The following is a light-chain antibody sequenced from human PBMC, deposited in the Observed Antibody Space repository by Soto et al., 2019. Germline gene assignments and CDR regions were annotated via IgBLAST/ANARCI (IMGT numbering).Light chain of an antibody. Sequence: QSVLTQPPSASGTPGQRVNISCSGSSSNIGSNYVYWYRQFPGTAPKLLIQRNNQRPSGVPARFSGSKSGTSASLAISGLRSEDEADYYCGGWDDSLSGPVFGGGPQLTGL. CDR1: SSNIGSNY. V-gene: IGLV1-47*01. J-gene: IGLJ2*01. CDR2: RNN. CDR3: GGWDDSLSGPV.